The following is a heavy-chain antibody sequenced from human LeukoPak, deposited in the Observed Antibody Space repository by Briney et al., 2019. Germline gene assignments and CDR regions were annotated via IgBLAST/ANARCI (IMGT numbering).Heavy chain of an antibody. D-gene: IGHD2-2*01. CDR1: GGSISSYY. Sequence: SETLSLTCTVSGGSISSYYWSWIRQPPGKGLEWIGYINYSGSTNYNLSLKSRVTISVDTSKNQFSLKLSSVTAADTAVYYCARHSQYQLLYFDYWGQGALVTVSS. J-gene: IGHJ4*02. CDR3: ARHSQYQLLYFDY. V-gene: IGHV4-59*08. CDR2: INYSGST.